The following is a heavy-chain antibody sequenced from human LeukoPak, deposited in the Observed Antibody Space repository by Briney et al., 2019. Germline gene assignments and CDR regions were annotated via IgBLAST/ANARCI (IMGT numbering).Heavy chain of an antibody. D-gene: IGHD1-26*01. V-gene: IGHV4-59*08. J-gene: IGHJ4*02. CDR2: MLYSGST. CDR1: GASISNFY. Sequence: SETLSLTCTVSGASISNFYWSWIRQAPGQGLEWIGYMLYSGSTNQKPSLRSRVTISVDTSKNQVSLKLSSVTAADTAVYYCARGYYSGSYENDYWGQGTLVTVSS. CDR3: ARGYYSGSYENDY.